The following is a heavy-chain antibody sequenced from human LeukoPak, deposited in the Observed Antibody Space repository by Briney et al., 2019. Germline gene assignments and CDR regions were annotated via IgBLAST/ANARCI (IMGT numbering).Heavy chain of an antibody. Sequence: PGGSLRLSCAASELSVSSNCMTWVRQAPGKGLEWVSFIYSDGSTYYADSVRGRFTISRDNSKNALYLQMNSLRAEDTAVYYCAKDRRRGSSGWYVGYYFDYWGQGTLVTVSS. D-gene: IGHD6-19*01. CDR2: IYSDGST. V-gene: IGHV3-53*01. J-gene: IGHJ4*02. CDR3: AKDRRRGSSGWYVGYYFDY. CDR1: ELSVSSNC.